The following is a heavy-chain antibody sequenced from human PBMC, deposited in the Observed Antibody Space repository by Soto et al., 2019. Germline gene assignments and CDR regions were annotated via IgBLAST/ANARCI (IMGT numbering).Heavy chain of an antibody. D-gene: IGHD2-2*01. CDR3: AKLPSTRYDGY. CDR2: ISYDGSNK. J-gene: IGHJ4*02. V-gene: IGHV3-30*18. Sequence: PGGSLRLSGAASGFTFSSYGMHWVLQAPGKGLEWVAVISYDGSNKYYADSVKGRFTISRDNSKNTLYLQMNSLRAEDTAVYYCAKLPSTRYDGYSGQGTLVTVPS. CDR1: GFTFSSYG.